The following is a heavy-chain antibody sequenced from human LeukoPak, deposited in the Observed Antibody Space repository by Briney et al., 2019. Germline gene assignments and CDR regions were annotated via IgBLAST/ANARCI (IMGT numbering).Heavy chain of an antibody. CDR3: TRFNGFYDY. Sequence: GRSLRLSCTASGFTFCDYVMSWVRQAPGKGLESVGFIRQTVYGGSTEYVASVKGRFTISRDDSKSAVYPQLNSLRTEDTAVYYCTRFNGFYDYWGQGTLVTVSS. V-gene: IGHV3-49*04. CDR2: IRQTVYGGST. J-gene: IGHJ4*02. D-gene: IGHD2-8*01. CDR1: GFTFCDYV.